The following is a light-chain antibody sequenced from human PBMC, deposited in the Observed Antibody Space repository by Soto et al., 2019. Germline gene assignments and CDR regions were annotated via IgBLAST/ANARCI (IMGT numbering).Light chain of an antibody. CDR1: QSVRTK. CDR3: QQYETSPRT. V-gene: IGKV3-20*01. CDR2: GAS. J-gene: IGKJ1*01. Sequence: IVMTQSPDTLYVSPGEGATLSFMASQSVRTKLAWYQQKAGQAPRLLIYGASSRATGIPDRFTGSGSGTDFTLTISRLEPEDFAVYYCQQYETSPRTFGQGTKVDIK.